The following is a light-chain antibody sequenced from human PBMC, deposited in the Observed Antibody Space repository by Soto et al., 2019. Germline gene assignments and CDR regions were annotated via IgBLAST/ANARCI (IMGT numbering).Light chain of an antibody. J-gene: IGLJ2*01. V-gene: IGLV2-14*01. CDR1: SSDVGGYNY. CDR3: SSYTSSSTPYVV. Sequence: ALTQPASVSGSPGQSITISCTGTSSDVGGYNYVSWYQQHPGKAPKLMIYEVSNRPSGVSNRFSGSKSGNTASLTISGLQAEDEADYYCSSYTSSSTPYVVFGGGTKLTVL. CDR2: EVS.